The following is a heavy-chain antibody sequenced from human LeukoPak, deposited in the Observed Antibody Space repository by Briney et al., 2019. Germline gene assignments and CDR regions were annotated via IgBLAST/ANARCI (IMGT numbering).Heavy chain of an antibody. CDR3: AHMASDYLEY. J-gene: IGHJ4*02. V-gene: IGHV2-5*02. Sequence: SGPTLVKPTQTLTLTLSFYRLSLTTNGMNVAWIRQPPGQALEWLAVIYWDDEKRYRPSVKSRLTITKDPSRNQELLRMANMAPVDTATYYCAHMASDYLEYWGPGTMVTVSS. CDR1: RLSLTTNGMN. CDR2: IYWDDEK.